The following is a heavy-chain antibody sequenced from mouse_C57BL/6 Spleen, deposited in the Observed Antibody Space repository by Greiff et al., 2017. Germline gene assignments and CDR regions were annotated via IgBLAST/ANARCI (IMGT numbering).Heavy chain of an antibody. V-gene: IGHV5-4*01. CDR3: ARDRGEAYCGY. CDR2: ISDGGSYT. CDR1: GFTFSSYA. Sequence: VQLKESGGGLVKPGGSLKLSCAASGFTFSSYAMSWVRQTPEKRLEWVATISDGGSYTYYPDNVKGRFTISRDNAKNNLYLQMSHLKSEDTAMYYYARDRGEAYCGYWGQGTTLTVSS. J-gene: IGHJ2*01.